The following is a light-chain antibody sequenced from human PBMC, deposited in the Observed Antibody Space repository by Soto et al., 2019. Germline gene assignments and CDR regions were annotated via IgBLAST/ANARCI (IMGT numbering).Light chain of an antibody. J-gene: IGKJ1*01. CDR3: QQYNNWCT. V-gene: IGKV3-15*01. CDR2: GAS. Sequence: EVMMTQSPATLSVSPGERATLSCRASQNVNSNLAWYQQKPGQAPRLLIYGASTRAAGIPARFSGSGSGTDLTLTIGSLQSEDFAVYYCQQYNNWCTFGQGTKVDIK. CDR1: QNVNSN.